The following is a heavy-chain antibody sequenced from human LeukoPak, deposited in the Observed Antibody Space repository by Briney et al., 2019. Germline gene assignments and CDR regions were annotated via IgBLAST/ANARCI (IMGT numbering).Heavy chain of an antibody. J-gene: IGHJ4*02. CDR1: GYTFTSYT. Sequence: SVKVSCKASGYTFTSYTMHWVRQSPGQGLEWMGGIIPIFGTANYAQKFQGRVTITADESTSTAYMELSSLRSEDTAVYYCAVGTRYDHCGYWGQGTLVTVSS. CDR3: AVGTRYDHCGY. V-gene: IGHV1-69*13. D-gene: IGHD5-12*01. CDR2: IIPIFGTA.